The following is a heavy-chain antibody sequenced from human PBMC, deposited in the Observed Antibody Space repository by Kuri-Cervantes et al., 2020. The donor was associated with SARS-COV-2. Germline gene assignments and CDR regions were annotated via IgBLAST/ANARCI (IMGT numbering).Heavy chain of an antibody. Sequence: ESLKISCAVYGGSFSGYYWSWIRQPPGKGLEWIGEINHSGSTNYNLSLKSRVTISVDTSKNQFSLKLSSVTAADTAVYYCARGRIGYSSGWSYWYFDLWGRGTLVTVSS. J-gene: IGHJ2*01. CDR1: GGSFSGYY. CDR3: ARGRIGYSSGWSYWYFDL. CDR2: INHSGST. D-gene: IGHD6-19*01. V-gene: IGHV4-34*01.